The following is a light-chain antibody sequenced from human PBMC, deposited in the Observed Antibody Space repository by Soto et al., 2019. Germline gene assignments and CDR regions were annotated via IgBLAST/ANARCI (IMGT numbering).Light chain of an antibody. Sequence: DIPMTQSPSSLSASVGDRVTITCRASQSISSYLNWYQQKPGKAPKLLIYASSSLQSGVPARFSGSGYEPDFTLTISSLQPEAFSTYYCQQSPTFAQGPKVEIQ. CDR2: ASS. CDR3: QQSPT. J-gene: IGKJ1*01. V-gene: IGKV1-39*01. CDR1: QSISSY.